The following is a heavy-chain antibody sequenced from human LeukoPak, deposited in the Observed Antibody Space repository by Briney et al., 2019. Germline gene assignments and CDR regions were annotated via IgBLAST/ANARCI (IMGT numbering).Heavy chain of an antibody. D-gene: IGHD2-15*01. V-gene: IGHV1-69*13. J-gene: IGHJ4*02. CDR2: IIPIFGTA. CDR3: ARAGYCSGGSCHLFDY. Sequence: ASVKVSCKASGGTFSSYAISWVRQAPGQGLEGMGGIIPIFGTANYAQKFQGRVTITADESTSTAYMELSSLRSEDTAVYYCARAGYCSGGSCHLFDYWGQGTLVTVSS. CDR1: GGTFSSYA.